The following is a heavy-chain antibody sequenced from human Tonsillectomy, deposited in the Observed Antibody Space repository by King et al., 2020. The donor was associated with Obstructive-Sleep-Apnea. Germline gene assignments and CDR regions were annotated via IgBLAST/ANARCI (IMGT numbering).Heavy chain of an antibody. CDR1: GYSISSGYY. D-gene: IGHD2-15*01. Sequence: MQLQKSGPGLVKPSETLSLTCTVSGYSISSGYYWGWIRQPPGKGLEWIGGIYHSGSTYYNPSLKSRVTLSVDTSKNQFSLKLSPVTAADTAVYYCARVVVVVTGTTGIRVDPWGQGTLVIVSS. CDR2: IYHSGST. CDR3: ARVVVVVTGTTGIRVDP. J-gene: IGHJ5*02. V-gene: IGHV4-38-2*02.